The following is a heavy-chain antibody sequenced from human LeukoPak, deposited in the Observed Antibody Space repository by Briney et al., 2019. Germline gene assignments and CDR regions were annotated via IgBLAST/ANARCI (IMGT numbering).Heavy chain of an antibody. Sequence: SETLSLTCAVYGGSFSGYYWSWIRQPAGKGLEWIGRVYHTGSTNDNPSLKSRVTMSVDTSKNQFSLKLSSVTAADTAVYYCARDVGAGIAAAFDYWGQGTLVTVSS. CDR2: VYHTGST. CDR1: GGSFSGYY. CDR3: ARDVGAGIAAAFDY. D-gene: IGHD6-13*01. V-gene: IGHV4-4*07. J-gene: IGHJ4*02.